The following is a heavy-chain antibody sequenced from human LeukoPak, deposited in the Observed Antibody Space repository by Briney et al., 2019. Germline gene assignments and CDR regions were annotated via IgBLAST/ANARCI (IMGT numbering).Heavy chain of an antibody. CDR1: GFTFTTYW. V-gene: IGHV3-7*01. D-gene: IGHD1-26*01. Sequence: GGSLRLSCAASGFTFTTYWMSWVRQAPGKGLEWVANIKQDGNEKYYVDSVKGRFAISRDNSKNTVYLQMNSLGAEDTAVYYCAKERGWELLLPNYFDYWGQGILVTVSS. J-gene: IGHJ4*02. CDR2: IKQDGNEK. CDR3: AKERGWELLLPNYFDY.